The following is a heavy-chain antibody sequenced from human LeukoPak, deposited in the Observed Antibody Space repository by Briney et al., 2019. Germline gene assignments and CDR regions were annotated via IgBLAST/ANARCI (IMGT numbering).Heavy chain of an antibody. CDR1: GGSISSYY. Sequence: SETLSLTCTVSGGSISSYYWSWIRQPPGKGLEWIGYIYYSGSTNYNPSLKSRVTISVDTSKNQFSLKLSSVTAADTAVYYCARHSYYDRSGYRFDYWGQGTLVTVSS. CDR3: ARHSYYDRSGYRFDY. CDR2: IYYSGST. V-gene: IGHV4-59*08. J-gene: IGHJ4*02. D-gene: IGHD3-22*01.